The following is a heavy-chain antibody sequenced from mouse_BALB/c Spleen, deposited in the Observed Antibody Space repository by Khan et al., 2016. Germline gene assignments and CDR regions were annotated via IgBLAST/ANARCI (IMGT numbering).Heavy chain of an antibody. CDR3: ARFYYGYFAMDY. J-gene: IGHJ4*01. Sequence: QVQLKQSGTELPRPGASVKLSCKAPGYTFTDYYLHWVKQRTGQGLEWIGEIFPGSGSTYYNEKFKGKASLTADTSSSTAYMQLSSLTSEDSAVYCCARFYYGYFAMDYWGHGASVTVSS. V-gene: IGHV1-77*01. CDR2: IFPGSGST. CDR1: GYTFTDYY. D-gene: IGHD1-1*01.